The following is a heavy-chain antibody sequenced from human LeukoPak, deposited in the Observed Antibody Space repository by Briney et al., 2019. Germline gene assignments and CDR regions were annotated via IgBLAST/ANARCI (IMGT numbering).Heavy chain of an antibody. V-gene: IGHV4-61*02. Sequence: SETLSLTCTVSGDSISNSRHYWSWIRQPAGKALEWIGRIYPSGNTNYNPSLKSRVSISLDTSKNQFSLNLKSVTAADTAMYYCARDGVVTMELDYWGQGTLVTVSS. CDR3: ARDGVVTMELDY. CDR1: GDSISNSRHY. D-gene: IGHD3-3*01. CDR2: IYPSGNT. J-gene: IGHJ4*02.